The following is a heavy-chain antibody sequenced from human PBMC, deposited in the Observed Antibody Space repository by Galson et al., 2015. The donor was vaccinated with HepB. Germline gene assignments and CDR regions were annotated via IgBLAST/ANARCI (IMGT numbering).Heavy chain of an antibody. V-gene: IGHV4-39*01. Sequence: SETLSLTCTVSGGSISSSSYYWGWIRQPPGKGLEWIGSIYYSGSTYYNPSLKSRVTISVDTSKNQFSLKLSSVTAADTAVHYCARQRRGDSSGYYLGSYTWFDPWGQGTLVTVSS. CDR1: GGSISSSSYY. CDR3: ARQRRGDSSGYYLGSYTWFDP. J-gene: IGHJ5*02. CDR2: IYYSGST. D-gene: IGHD3-22*01.